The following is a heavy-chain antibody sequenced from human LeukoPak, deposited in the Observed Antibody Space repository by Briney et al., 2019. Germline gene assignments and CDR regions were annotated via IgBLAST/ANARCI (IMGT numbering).Heavy chain of an antibody. CDR2: ISGSGGST. V-gene: IGHV3-23*01. CDR3: AKDPDYGDYVLGNYFDY. J-gene: IGHJ4*02. Sequence: GGSLSLSCAASGFTVSSNYMSWVRQAPGKGLEWVSAISGSGGSTYYADSVKGRFTISRDNSKNTLYLQMNSLRAEDTAVYYCAKDPDYGDYVLGNYFDYWGQGTLVTVSS. D-gene: IGHD4-17*01. CDR1: GFTVSSNY.